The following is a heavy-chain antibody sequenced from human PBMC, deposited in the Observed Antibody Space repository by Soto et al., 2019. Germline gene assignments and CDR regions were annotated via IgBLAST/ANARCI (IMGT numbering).Heavy chain of an antibody. J-gene: IGHJ4*02. D-gene: IGHD2-2*01. V-gene: IGHV1-3*05. CDR1: GYTFTSYA. Sequence: QVQLVQSGAEEKKPGASVKVSCKASGYTFTSYAMHWVRQAPGQRLEWMGWINAGNGNTKYSQKFQGRVTITRDTSASTAYMELSSLRSEDTAVYYCARETEIVLVPAAILGYWGQGTLVTVSS. CDR2: INAGNGNT. CDR3: ARETEIVLVPAAILGY.